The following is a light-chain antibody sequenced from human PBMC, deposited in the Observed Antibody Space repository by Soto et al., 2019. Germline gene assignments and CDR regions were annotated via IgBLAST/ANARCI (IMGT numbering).Light chain of an antibody. Sequence: DIQMTQSPSTLSASVGDRVTITCRASQSISSSLAWYQQKPGKAPKILIYKASSLESGVPSRFSGSGSGTEFTLTISSLQPDDFATYYCQQYNSFPTFGQGTKVEIK. CDR2: KAS. J-gene: IGKJ1*01. V-gene: IGKV1-5*03. CDR3: QQYNSFPT. CDR1: QSISSS.